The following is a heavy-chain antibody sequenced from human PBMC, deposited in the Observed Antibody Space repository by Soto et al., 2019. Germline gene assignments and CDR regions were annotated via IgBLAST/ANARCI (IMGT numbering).Heavy chain of an antibody. CDR3: ARNGVSGGRRCCADI. J-gene: IGHJ3*02. CDR2: INHSGSI. Sequence: QVQLQQWGAGLLKPSETLSLTCAAYGGSFSGYYWSWVRQPPGKGLEWIGDINHSGSINYNPSLRSRVTVSADTSKNQFSLKLSSVTAADTAVYFCARNGVSGGRRCCADIWGQGTMVIVSS. V-gene: IGHV4-34*01. D-gene: IGHD2-8*01. CDR1: GGSFSGYY.